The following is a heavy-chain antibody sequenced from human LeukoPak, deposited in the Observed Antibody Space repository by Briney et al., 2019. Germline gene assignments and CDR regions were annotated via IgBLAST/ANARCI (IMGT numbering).Heavy chain of an antibody. Sequence: PGGSLSLSCAASGFTFDDYAMHWVRQAPGKGLEWVSGISWNSGSIGYADSVKGRFTISRDNAKNSLYLQMNSLRAEDTALYYCAKDTTPYGTGYWGQGTLVTVSS. CDR2: ISWNSGSI. V-gene: IGHV3-9*01. CDR3: AKDTTPYGTGY. CDR1: GFTFDDYA. J-gene: IGHJ4*02. D-gene: IGHD3-10*01.